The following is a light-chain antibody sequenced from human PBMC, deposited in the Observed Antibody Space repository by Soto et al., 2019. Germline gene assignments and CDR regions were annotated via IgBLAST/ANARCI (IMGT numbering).Light chain of an antibody. CDR2: GAS. CDR1: QSVGSIY. CDR3: QHYGSSPPLFT. V-gene: IGKV3-20*01. Sequence: EIVLTQSPGTLSLSPGERATLSCRASQSVGSIYLAWYQQKPGQAPRLLLYGASTRDTGIPDRFSGGGSGTGFTLTISRLEPEDFAVYYCQHYGSSPPLFTFGPGTKVDIK. J-gene: IGKJ3*01.